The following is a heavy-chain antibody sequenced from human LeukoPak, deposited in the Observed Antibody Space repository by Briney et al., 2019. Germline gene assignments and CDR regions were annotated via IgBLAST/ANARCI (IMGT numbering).Heavy chain of an antibody. CDR2: IHYTGST. CDR3: ARGGYYGSGNDFRFDP. J-gene: IGHJ5*02. D-gene: IGHD3-10*01. Sequence: PSETLSLTCTVSGGSISSYYWSWIRQSPGKGLECIGYIHYTGSTNYNPSLKSRVTISVETSKNQFSLKLKSVTAADTALYYCARGGYYGSGNDFRFDPWGQGTLVTVSS. V-gene: IGHV4-59*01. CDR1: GGSISSYY.